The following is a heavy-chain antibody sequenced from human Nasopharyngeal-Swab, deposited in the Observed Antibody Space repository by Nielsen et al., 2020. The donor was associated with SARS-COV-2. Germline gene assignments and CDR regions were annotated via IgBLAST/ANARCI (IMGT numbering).Heavy chain of an antibody. Sequence: GSLRLSCTVSGGSIGSYFWSWIRQPPGKGLEWIGYIYYTVNTNYNPSLESRVTISMDKSRNQFSLKLSSVGAADTAVYFCARAIGVKAFDIWGQGTVVTVSS. V-gene: IGHV4-59*13. D-gene: IGHD3-3*01. J-gene: IGHJ3*02. CDR2: IYYTVNT. CDR1: GGSIGSYF. CDR3: ARAIGVKAFDI.